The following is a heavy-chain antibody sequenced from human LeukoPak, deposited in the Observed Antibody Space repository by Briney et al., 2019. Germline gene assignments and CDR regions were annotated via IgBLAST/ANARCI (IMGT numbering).Heavy chain of an antibody. Sequence: PGGSLRLSCAASGFTVSSNYMSWVRQAPGKGLEWISGISGSGASTYYADSVKGRFTISRDDSRNTLYLQMNSLRGDDTAVYYCAKDVGKWESLHFFDYWGQGTLVTVSS. CDR1: GFTVSSNY. V-gene: IGHV3-23*01. J-gene: IGHJ4*02. CDR3: AKDVGKWESLHFFDY. D-gene: IGHD1-26*01. CDR2: ISGSGAST.